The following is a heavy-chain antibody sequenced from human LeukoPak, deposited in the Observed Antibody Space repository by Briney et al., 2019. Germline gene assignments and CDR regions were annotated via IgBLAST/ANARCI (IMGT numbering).Heavy chain of an antibody. J-gene: IGHJ4*02. Sequence: GGSLRLSCAASGFTFDDYAMHWVRQAPGKGLEWVSGISWNSGSIGYADSVKGRFTISRDNAKNSLYLQMNSLRAEDTALYYCAKAYGSGSYSDYFDYWGQGTLVTVSS. CDR3: AKAYGSGSYSDYFDY. D-gene: IGHD3-10*01. CDR2: ISWNSGSI. V-gene: IGHV3-9*01. CDR1: GFTFDDYA.